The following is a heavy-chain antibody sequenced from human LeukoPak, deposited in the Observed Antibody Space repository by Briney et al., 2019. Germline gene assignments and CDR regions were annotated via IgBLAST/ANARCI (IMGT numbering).Heavy chain of an antibody. CDR3: AGEEFGTACFDS. CDR1: SGSISSGAYY. D-gene: IGHD1-7*01. J-gene: IGHJ4*02. CDR2: IYHSGST. V-gene: IGHV4-39*07. Sequence: SETLSLTCTVSSGSISSGAYYWGWIRQPPGKGLEWVGSIYHSGSTFYNPSLKGRVTISVDTSKNQFYLKLTSVTAADTAVFFCAGEEFGTACFDSWGQGTLVTVSS.